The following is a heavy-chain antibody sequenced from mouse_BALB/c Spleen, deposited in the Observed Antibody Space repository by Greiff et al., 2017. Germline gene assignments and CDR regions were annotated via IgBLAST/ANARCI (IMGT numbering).Heavy chain of an antibody. D-gene: IGHD2-4*01. CDR1: GYSITSDYA. J-gene: IGHJ2*01. CDR2: ISYSGST. CDR3: AREDYDVEFDY. Sequence: EVQGVESGPGLVKPSQSLSLTCTVTGYSITSDYAWNWIRQFPGNKLEWMGYISYSGSTSYNPSLKSRISITRDTSKNQFFLQLNSVTTEDTATYYCAREDYDVEFDYWGQGTTLTVSS. V-gene: IGHV3-2*02.